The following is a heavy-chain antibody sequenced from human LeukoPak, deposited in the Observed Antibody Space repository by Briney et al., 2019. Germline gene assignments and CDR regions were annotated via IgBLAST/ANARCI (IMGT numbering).Heavy chain of an antibody. CDR3: ARVAYYYDSSGYYHYYYYMDV. J-gene: IGHJ6*03. CDR1: GFTLSSYS. CDR2: ISSSSSTI. V-gene: IGHV3-48*01. Sequence: PGGSLRLSCAASGFTLSSYSMNWVRQAPGKGLEWVSYISSSSSTIYYADSVKGRFTISRDNAKNSLYLQMNSLRAEDTAVYYCARVAYYYDSSGYYHYYYYMDVWGKGTTVTVSS. D-gene: IGHD3-22*01.